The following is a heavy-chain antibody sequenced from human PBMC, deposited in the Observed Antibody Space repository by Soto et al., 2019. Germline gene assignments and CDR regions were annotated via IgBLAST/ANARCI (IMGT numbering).Heavy chain of an antibody. CDR2: IYWDDDK. Sequence: SGPTLFNPTHTLTLTCTFSGFSLSISLVCLGLIRQPPGKALEWLALIYWDDDKRYSPSLKIRLTITKDTSKNQVVLTMTNMDPVDTATYYCEHRNIVGATTYNWLDHWGQGXMVNV. V-gene: IGHV2-5*02. CDR3: EHRNIVGATTYNWLDH. J-gene: IGHJ5*02. D-gene: IGHD1-26*01. CDR1: GFSLSISLVC.